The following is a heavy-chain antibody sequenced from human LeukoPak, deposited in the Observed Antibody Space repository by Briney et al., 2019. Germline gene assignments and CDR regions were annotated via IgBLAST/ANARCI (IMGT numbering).Heavy chain of an antibody. Sequence: SETLSLTCAVYGGSFSGYYWSWIRQPPGKGLEWIGEINHSGSTNYNPSLKSRVTISVDTSKNQFSLKLSSVTAADTAVYCCARALPAAPFWYFDYWGQGTLVTVSS. CDR3: ARALPAAPFWYFDY. J-gene: IGHJ4*02. CDR2: INHSGST. D-gene: IGHD2-2*01. V-gene: IGHV4-34*01. CDR1: GGSFSGYY.